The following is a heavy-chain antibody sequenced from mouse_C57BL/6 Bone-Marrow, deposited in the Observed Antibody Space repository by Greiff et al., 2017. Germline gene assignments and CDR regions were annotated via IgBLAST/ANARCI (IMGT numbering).Heavy chain of an antibody. CDR1: GFSLTSYG. Sequence: VMLVESGPGLVAPSQSLSITCTVSGFSLTSYGVDWVRQSPGKGLEWLGVIWGVGSTNYNSALKSRLSISKDNSKSQVFLKMNSLQTYDTAMYYCASSPRSSSGLFAYWGQGTLVTVSA. J-gene: IGHJ3*01. CDR3: ASSPRSSSGLFAY. CDR2: IWGVGST. D-gene: IGHD3-2*02. V-gene: IGHV2-6*01.